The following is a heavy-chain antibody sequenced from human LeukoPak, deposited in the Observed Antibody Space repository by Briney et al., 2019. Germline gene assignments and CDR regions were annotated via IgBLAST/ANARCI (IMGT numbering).Heavy chain of an antibody. CDR3: ARRGCGRWLQLALDY. J-gene: IGHJ4*02. CDR2: IYYSGST. D-gene: IGHD5-24*01. V-gene: IGHV4-39*01. Sequence: SETLSLTCTVSGVSICSSSYYWGWIRQPPGKGQEWNGSIYYSGSTYYSPSLKSRVTISIDTSKNQLSLKLSSVTAADTAVYYCARRGCGRWLQLALDYWGQGTLVTVSS. CDR1: GVSICSSSYY.